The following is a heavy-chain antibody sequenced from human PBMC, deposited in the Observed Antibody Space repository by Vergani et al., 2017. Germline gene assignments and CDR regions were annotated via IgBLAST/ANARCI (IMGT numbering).Heavy chain of an antibody. CDR3: ARDPEGYNSFDY. J-gene: IGHJ4*02. D-gene: IGHD5-24*01. CDR1: GGTFSSYA. CDR2: IIPILGIA. V-gene: IGHV1-69*04. Sequence: QVQLVQSGAEVKKPGSSVKVSCKASGGTFSSYAISWVRQAPGQGLEWMGRIIPILGIANYAQKFQGRVTITADKSTSTAYMELSSLRSEDTAVYYCARDPEGYNSFDYWGQGTLVTVSS.